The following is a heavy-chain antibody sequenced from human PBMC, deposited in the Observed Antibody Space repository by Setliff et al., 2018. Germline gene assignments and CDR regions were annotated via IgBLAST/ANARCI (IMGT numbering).Heavy chain of an antibody. J-gene: IGHJ6*03. CDR2: IYYSGGT. D-gene: IGHD3-22*01. V-gene: IGHV4-59*08. Sequence: KPSETLSLTCTVSGDSINNNYWSWIRQPPGKGLEWIGHIYYSGGTNYNPSLKSRVTISLDSSKTQFSLKLSSVTAADTAVYYCARAMYSAGYYGGGYSYYYMDVWGKGTTVTVSS. CDR1: GDSINNNY. CDR3: ARAMYSAGYYGGGYSYYYMDV.